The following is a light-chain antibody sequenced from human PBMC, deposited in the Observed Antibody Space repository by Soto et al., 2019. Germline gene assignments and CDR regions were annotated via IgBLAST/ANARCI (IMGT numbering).Light chain of an antibody. CDR3: QQYNSYWT. CDR2: DAS. V-gene: IGKV1-5*01. J-gene: IGKJ1*01. CDR1: QSVDRW. Sequence: DIQMTQSPATLSASVGERVTITCRASQSVDRWVAWYQQRPGKAPQLLIYDASRLESGVPSRFSGSGSGTVFTLTINSLHPDDFATYYCQQYNSYWTFGQGTKVEIK.